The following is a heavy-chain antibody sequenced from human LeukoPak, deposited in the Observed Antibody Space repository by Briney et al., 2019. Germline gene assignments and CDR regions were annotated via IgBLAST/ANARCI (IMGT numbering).Heavy chain of an antibody. D-gene: IGHD6-13*01. CDR2: INHSGST. CDR3: ARHLSGIAAAGRRVNWFDP. V-gene: IGHV4-34*01. Sequence: PSETLSLTCAVYGGSFSGYYWSWIRQPPGKGLEWIGEINHSGSTNYNPSLKSRVTISVDTSKNQFSLKLSSVTAADTAVYYCARHLSGIAAAGRRVNWFDPWGQGTLVIVSS. J-gene: IGHJ5*02. CDR1: GGSFSGYY.